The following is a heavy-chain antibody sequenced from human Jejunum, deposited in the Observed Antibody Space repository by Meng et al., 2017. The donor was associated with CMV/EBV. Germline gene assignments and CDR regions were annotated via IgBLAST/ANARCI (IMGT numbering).Heavy chain of an antibody. J-gene: IGHJ5*02. Sequence: LSLPCAVYGGSLRGFVGAYLRQPPGKGLGCIGEINHSGNTYYNPSLKSRLTMSLDTSKNQFFLNLSSVTAADTAVYYCGRGDNYFPETWGQGALVTVSS. CDR2: INHSGNT. D-gene: IGHD1-14*01. CDR1: GGSLRGFV. V-gene: IGHV4-34*01. CDR3: GRGDNYFPET.